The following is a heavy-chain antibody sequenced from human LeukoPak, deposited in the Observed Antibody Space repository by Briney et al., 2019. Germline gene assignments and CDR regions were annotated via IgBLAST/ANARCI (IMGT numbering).Heavy chain of an antibody. CDR3: ATAFGIAAAGDY. V-gene: IGHV1-24*01. CDR1: GYTLTELS. CDR2: FDPEDGET. J-gene: IGHJ4*02. Sequence: GASVKVSCKVSGYTLTELSMHWVRQAPGKGLEWMGGFDPEDGETIYAQKFQGRVTMTEDTSTDTAYMELSSLRSEDTAVYYRATAFGIAAAGDYWGQGTLVTVSS. D-gene: IGHD6-13*01.